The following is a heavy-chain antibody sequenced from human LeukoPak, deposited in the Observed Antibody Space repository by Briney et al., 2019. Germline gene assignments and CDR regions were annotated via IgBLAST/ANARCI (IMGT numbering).Heavy chain of an antibody. CDR1: GFAFSSYA. CDR3: AKVYSSGWYYFDY. J-gene: IGHJ4*02. D-gene: IGHD6-19*01. CDR2: ISGSGGST. V-gene: IGHV3-23*01. Sequence: GGSLRLSCAASGFAFSSYAMSWVRQAPGKGLEWVSAISGSGGSTYYADSVKGRFTISRDNSKNTLYLQMNSLRAEDTAVYYCAKVYSSGWYYFDYWGQGTLVTVSS.